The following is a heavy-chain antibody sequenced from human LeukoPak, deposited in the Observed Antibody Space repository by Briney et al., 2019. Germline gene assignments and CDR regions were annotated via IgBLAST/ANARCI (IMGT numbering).Heavy chain of an antibody. V-gene: IGHV3-23*01. CDR3: AKDPEQYSSSSHFDY. J-gene: IGHJ4*02. CDR1: GFTFSSYA. Sequence: GGSLRLSCAASGFTFSSYAMSWVRQAPGKGLEWVSAISGSGGSTYYADSVKGRFTISRDNSKNTLYLQMNSLRAEDTAVYYCAKDPEQYSSSSHFDYWGQGTLVTVSS. D-gene: IGHD6-6*01. CDR2: ISGSGGST.